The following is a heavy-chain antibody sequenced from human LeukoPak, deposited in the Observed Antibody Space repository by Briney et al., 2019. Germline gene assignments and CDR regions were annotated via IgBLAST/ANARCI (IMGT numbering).Heavy chain of an antibody. V-gene: IGHV4-59*08. J-gene: IGHJ4*02. D-gene: IGHD3-10*01. Sequence: PSETLSLTCTVSGGSISSYYWSWIRQPPGKGLEWIGYIYYSGSTNYNPSLKSRVTISVDTSKNQFSLKLSSVTAADTAVYYCARRRYYYGSGTYFDYWGQGTLVTVSS. CDR1: GGSISSYY. CDR3: ARRRYYYGSGTYFDY. CDR2: IYYSGST.